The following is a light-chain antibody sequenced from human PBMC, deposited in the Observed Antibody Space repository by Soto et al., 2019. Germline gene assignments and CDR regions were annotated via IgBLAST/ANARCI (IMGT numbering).Light chain of an antibody. V-gene: IGKV1-17*03. J-gene: IGKJ2*01. CDR2: AAS. Sequence: DIQMTQSPSAMSASVGDRVIITCRSSQAISNYLAWFQQKPGQAPKRLIYAASTLQSGVPSRFSGGGSGTDFTFTISSLRPEDISTYYCQQYATVPYTFGRGTKLEIK. CDR3: QQYATVPYT. CDR1: QAISNY.